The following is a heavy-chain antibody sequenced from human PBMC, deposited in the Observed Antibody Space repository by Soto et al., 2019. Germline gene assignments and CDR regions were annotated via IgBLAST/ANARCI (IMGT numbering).Heavy chain of an antibody. V-gene: IGHV1-3*01. D-gene: IGHD3-22*01. J-gene: IGHJ4*02. CDR2: INAGNGNT. CDR1: GYTFTSYA. CDR3: ARPKDYDDCLDL. Sequence: ASVKASCTASGYTFTSYAIHCVRQAPGQRLEWMGWINAGNGNTKYSQKFQGRVTFTRDTSANTAYMELSSLISEDTAVYYCARPKDYDDCLDLWGQGTLVTVSS.